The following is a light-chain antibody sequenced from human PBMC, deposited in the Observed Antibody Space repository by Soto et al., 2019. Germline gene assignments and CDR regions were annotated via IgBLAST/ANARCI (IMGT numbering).Light chain of an antibody. CDR2: DAS. CDR1: QSVRSY. J-gene: IGKJ2*01. Sequence: EIVLTQSPATLSLSPGERATLSCRASQSVRSYLAWYQHKPGQAPRLLIYDASTRATGIPARFSGSGSGTDFTLTISSLEPEDFAVYYCQQRSNWPPITFGQGTKLEIK. V-gene: IGKV3-11*01. CDR3: QQRSNWPPIT.